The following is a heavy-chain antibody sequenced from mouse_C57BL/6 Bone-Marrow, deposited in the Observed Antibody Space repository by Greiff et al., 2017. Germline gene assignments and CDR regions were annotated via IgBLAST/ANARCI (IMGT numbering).Heavy chain of an antibody. V-gene: IGHV5-12*01. Sequence: EVHLVESGGGLVQPGGSLKLSCAASGFTFSDYYMYWVRQTPEKRLEWVAYISNGGGSTYYPDTVKGRFTISRDNAKNTLYLQLSRLKSEDTAMYYCARHEDYYGSSLTMDYWGQGTSVTVSS. CDR2: ISNGGGST. CDR3: ARHEDYYGSSLTMDY. J-gene: IGHJ4*01. CDR1: GFTFSDYY. D-gene: IGHD1-1*01.